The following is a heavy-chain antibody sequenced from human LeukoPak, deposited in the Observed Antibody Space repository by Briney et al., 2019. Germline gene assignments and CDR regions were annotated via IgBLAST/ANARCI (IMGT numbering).Heavy chain of an antibody. V-gene: IGHV3-74*01. CDR2: IYVDGRTT. J-gene: IGHJ5*02. Sequence: PGGSLRLSCVASGFTFSNYWMHWVRQPPGKGLVWVSRIYVDGRTTNYADSVKGRFTISRDNAKNTAYPEMNSLSVEDTATYYCIRDFRSADLWGQGTLVTVTS. CDR1: GFTFSNYW. CDR3: IRDFRSADL.